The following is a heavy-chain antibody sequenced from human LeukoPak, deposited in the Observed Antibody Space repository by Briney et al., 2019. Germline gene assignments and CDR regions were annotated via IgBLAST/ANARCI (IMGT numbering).Heavy chain of an antibody. Sequence: GGSLRLSCAASGFPFSGYAMSWVRQAPGKGLEWVSVISGSGGDTYYADSVKGRFTISRDNSKNTLNLQMNSLRAEDTAVYYCAKPSMYCSSNSCYVYWGQGTLVTVSS. D-gene: IGHD2-2*01. V-gene: IGHV3-23*01. CDR2: ISGSGGDT. CDR3: AKPSMYCSSNSCYVY. J-gene: IGHJ4*02. CDR1: GFPFSGYA.